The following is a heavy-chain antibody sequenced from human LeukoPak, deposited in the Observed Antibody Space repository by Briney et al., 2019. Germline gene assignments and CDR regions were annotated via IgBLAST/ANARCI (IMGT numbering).Heavy chain of an antibody. J-gene: IGHJ6*03. CDR2: INPNSGGT. Sequence: ASVKVPCKASGYTFTGYYMHWVRQAPGQGLEWMGRINPNSGGTNYAQKFQGRVTMTRDTSISTAYMELSRLRSDDTAVYSCARGDTAMVTDYYYYMDVWGKGTTVTVSS. V-gene: IGHV1-2*06. D-gene: IGHD5-18*01. CDR3: ARGDTAMVTDYYYYMDV. CDR1: GYTFTGYY.